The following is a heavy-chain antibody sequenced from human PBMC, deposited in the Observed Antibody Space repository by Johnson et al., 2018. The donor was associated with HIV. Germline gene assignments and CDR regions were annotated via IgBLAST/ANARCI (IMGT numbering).Heavy chain of an antibody. CDR1: GFIVSNSY. CDR2: IYSGGST. J-gene: IGHJ3*02. Sequence: EVQLVESGGGLIQPGGSLRLSCAASGFIVSNSYMSWVRQAPGKGLEWVSVIYSGGSTYYPDSVKGRFTISRDNSKNTLYLQINSLRVEDTAVYYCAKGNVYSVRGNYGDYDAFDIWGQWTMVTVSS. D-gene: IGHD4-17*01. CDR3: AKGNVYSVRGNYGDYDAFDI. V-gene: IGHV3-53*01.